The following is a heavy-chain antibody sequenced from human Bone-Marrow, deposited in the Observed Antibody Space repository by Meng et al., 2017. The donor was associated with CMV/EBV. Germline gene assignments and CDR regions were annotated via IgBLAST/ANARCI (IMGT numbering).Heavy chain of an antibody. CDR2: IYYSGST. D-gene: IGHD2-2*01. CDR3: AREVCSSTSCYYYYGMDV. CDR1: GGSISSYY. Sequence: SETLSLTCTVSGGSISSYYWSWIRQPPGKGLEWIGYIYYSGSTYYNPSLKSRVTISVDTSKNQFSLKLSSVTAADTAVYYCAREVCSSTSCYYYYGMDVWGQGTTVTVSS. V-gene: IGHV4-59*12. J-gene: IGHJ6*02.